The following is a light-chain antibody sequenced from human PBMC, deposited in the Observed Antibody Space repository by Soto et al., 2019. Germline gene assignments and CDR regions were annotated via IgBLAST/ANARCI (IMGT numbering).Light chain of an antibody. CDR2: AAS. CDR1: QTISSW. V-gene: IGKV1D-12*01. J-gene: IGKJ4*01. Sequence: DIQMTQSPSSVSASVGDTVTITCRASQTISSWLAWYQQKPGKAPELLIYAASSLQSGVPSRFSGRGSGTHFTLTIASLQPEDFATYYCQQPDSFPLTFGGGTKVEI. CDR3: QQPDSFPLT.